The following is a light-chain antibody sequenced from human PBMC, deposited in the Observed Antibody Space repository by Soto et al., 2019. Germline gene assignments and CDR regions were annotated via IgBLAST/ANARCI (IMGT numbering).Light chain of an antibody. J-gene: IGKJ1*01. Sequence: DIQMTQSPSSVSASVGDRVTITCRASQSISSWLAWYQQKPGKAPKLLIYDASNLETGVTSRFSGSGSGTDFSLTISSLQADDFATYYCQQYHSYYPWTVGPVTQVEIK. CDR1: QSISSW. V-gene: IGKV1-5*01. CDR3: QQYHSYYPWT. CDR2: DAS.